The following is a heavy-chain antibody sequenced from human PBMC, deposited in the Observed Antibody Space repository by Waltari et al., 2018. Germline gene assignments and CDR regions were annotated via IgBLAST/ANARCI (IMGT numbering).Heavy chain of an antibody. CDR1: GFTFDDYA. V-gene: IGHV3-9*03. D-gene: IGHD2-8*02. CDR3: AKARTGEDYYYMDV. J-gene: IGHJ6*03. Sequence: VQLVESGGGLVQPGRSLRLSCAASGFTFDDYAMLWVRQAPGKGLEWVSGISWNSGSIGYADSVKGRFTISRDNAKNSLYLQMNSLRAEDMALYYCAKARTGEDYYYMDVWGKGTTVTVSS. CDR2: ISWNSGSI.